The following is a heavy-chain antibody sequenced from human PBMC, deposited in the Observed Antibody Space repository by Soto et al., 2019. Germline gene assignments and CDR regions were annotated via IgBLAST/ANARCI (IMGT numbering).Heavy chain of an antibody. CDR1: GGSISSYY. J-gene: IGHJ4*02. CDR2: TSYSGST. CDR3: ARQNRYVPFDY. D-gene: IGHD3-16*01. V-gene: IGHV4-59*08. Sequence: SETLSLTCTVSGGSISSYYWSWIRQPPGRGLEWIGYTSYSGSTNYNPSLKTRVSISVDTSKIQFSLKLRYVTAADTAVYYCARQNRYVPFDYWGQGTLVTVSS.